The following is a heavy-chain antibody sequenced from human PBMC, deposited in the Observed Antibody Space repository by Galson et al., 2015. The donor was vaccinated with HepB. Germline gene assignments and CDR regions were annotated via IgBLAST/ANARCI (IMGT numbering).Heavy chain of an antibody. Sequence: SLRLSCAASGFTFSSYGMHWVRQAPGKGLEWVAVISYDGSNKYYADSVKGRFTISRDNSKNTLYLQMNSLRAEDTAVYYCANDYNWYFDLWGRGTLVTVSS. D-gene: IGHD4-11*01. CDR3: ANDYNWYFDL. CDR2: ISYDGSNK. J-gene: IGHJ2*01. CDR1: GFTFSSYG. V-gene: IGHV3-30*18.